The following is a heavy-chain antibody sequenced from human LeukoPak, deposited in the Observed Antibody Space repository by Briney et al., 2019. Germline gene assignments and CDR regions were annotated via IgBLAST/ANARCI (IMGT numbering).Heavy chain of an antibody. V-gene: IGHV1-24*01. J-gene: IGHJ4*02. CDR1: GYTLTELS. D-gene: IGHD3-9*01. CDR2: FDPEDGET. CDR3: ARGRGYDILTGYSGVDY. Sequence: ASVKVSCKVSGYTLTELSMHWVRQAPGKGLEWMGSFDPEDGETIYAQKFQGRVTMTRNTSISTAYMELSSLRSEDTAVYYCARGRGYDILTGYSGVDYWGQGTLVTVSS.